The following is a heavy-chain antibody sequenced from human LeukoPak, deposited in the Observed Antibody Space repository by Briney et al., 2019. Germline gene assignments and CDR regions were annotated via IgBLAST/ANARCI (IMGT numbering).Heavy chain of an antibody. V-gene: IGHV3-21*04. CDR3: AKKGQADDGGKPD. J-gene: IGHJ4*02. CDR2: ITTSGSI. CDR1: GFTSSTYS. Sequence: GGSLRLSCAASGFTSSTYSMNWVRQAPGKGLEWVSSITTSGSIYYADSVKGRFTLSRDNVKNSLYLQMNNLRVDDTAVYYCAKKGQADDGGKPDWGQGTLVTVSS.